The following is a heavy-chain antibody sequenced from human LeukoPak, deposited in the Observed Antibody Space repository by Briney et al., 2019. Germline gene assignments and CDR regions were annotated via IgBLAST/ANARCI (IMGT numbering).Heavy chain of an antibody. V-gene: IGHV3-23*01. CDR1: GFTFSSYA. D-gene: IGHD2-2*02. Sequence: GGSLRLSCAASGFTFSSYAMSWVRQAPGKGLEWVSAISGSGGSTYYADSAKGRFTISRDNSKNTLYLQMNSLRAEDTAVYYCAKDLVVVPAAISAYYYYYGMDVWGQGTTVTVSS. CDR2: ISGSGGST. J-gene: IGHJ6*02. CDR3: AKDLVVVPAAISAYYYYYGMDV.